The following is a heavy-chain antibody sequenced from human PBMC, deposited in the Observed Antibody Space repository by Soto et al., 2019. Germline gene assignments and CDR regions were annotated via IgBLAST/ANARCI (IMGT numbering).Heavy chain of an antibody. Sequence: SETLCLTNAVYGGSFGGYYWRWIRQPPGKGLEWIGEINHSGSTNYNPSLKSRVTISVDTSKNQFSLKLSSVTAADTAVYYCASLVRTYYDFCSGDDAFDIWGQGTMVTLSS. CDR1: GGSFGGYY. CDR2: INHSGST. D-gene: IGHD3-3*01. J-gene: IGHJ3*02. V-gene: IGHV4-34*01. CDR3: ASLVRTYYDFCSGDDAFDI.